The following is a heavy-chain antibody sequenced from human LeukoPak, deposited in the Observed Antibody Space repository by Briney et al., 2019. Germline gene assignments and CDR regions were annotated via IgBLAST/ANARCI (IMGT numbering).Heavy chain of an antibody. J-gene: IGHJ6*03. Sequence: GGSLRLSCAASGFRFSSYGVSWVRQAPGKGLEWVAVISYDGSNKYYADSVKGRFTISRDNSKNTLYLQMNSLRAEDTAVYYCAREGIVATFYYYYYYMDVWGKGTTVTVSS. D-gene: IGHD5-12*01. CDR1: GFRFSSYG. CDR2: ISYDGSNK. V-gene: IGHV3-30*03. CDR3: AREGIVATFYYYYYYMDV.